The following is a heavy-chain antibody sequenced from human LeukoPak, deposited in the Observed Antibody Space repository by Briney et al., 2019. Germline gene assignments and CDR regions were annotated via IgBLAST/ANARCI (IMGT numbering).Heavy chain of an antibody. J-gene: IGHJ4*02. CDR3: ARRRDLYSGSYYTFDY. CDR1: GYSFTSYW. Sequence: GESLKISCKGSGYSFTSYWIGWVRQMPGKGLEWMGIIYPGDSDTRYSPSFQGRVTISADKSISTAYLQWSSLKASDTAMYYCARRRDLYSGSYYTFDYWGQGTLVTVSS. CDR2: IYPGDSDT. V-gene: IGHV5-51*01. D-gene: IGHD1-26*01.